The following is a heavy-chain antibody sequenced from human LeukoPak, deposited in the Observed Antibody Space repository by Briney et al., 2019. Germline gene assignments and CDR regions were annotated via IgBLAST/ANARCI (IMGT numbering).Heavy chain of an antibody. D-gene: IGHD3-22*01. Sequence: SETLSLTCTVSGGSISSGDYYWSWIRQPPGKGLEWIGYIYYSGSTYYNPSLKSRVTISVDTSKNQFSLKLSSVTAADTAVYYCARRPYDSSGNYFHYFDYWGQGTLVTVSS. V-gene: IGHV4-30-4*08. CDR1: GGSISSGDYY. CDR3: ARRPYDSSGNYFHYFDY. CDR2: IYYSGST. J-gene: IGHJ4*02.